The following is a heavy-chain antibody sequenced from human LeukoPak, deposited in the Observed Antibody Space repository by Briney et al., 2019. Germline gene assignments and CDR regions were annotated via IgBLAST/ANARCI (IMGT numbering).Heavy chain of an antibody. D-gene: IGHD3-10*01. Sequence: GGSLRLSCAASGFTFSSYAMSWVRQAPGEGLEWVSAISGSGGSTYYADSVKGRFTISRDNAKNSLYLQMNSLRAEDTAVYYCAGDSAGFDYWGQGALVVVSS. CDR2: ISGSGGST. CDR3: AGDSAGFDY. V-gene: IGHV3-23*01. J-gene: IGHJ4*02. CDR1: GFTFSSYA.